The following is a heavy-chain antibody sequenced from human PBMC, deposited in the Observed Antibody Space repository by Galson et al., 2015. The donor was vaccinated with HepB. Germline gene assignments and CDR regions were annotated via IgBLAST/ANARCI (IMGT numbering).Heavy chain of an antibody. CDR2: ISSSSPTI. Sequence: LRLSCAASTFIFSTYSMNWVRQAPGKGLEWLSYISSSSPTIYYADSVRGRFIISRDNSKNTLYLQMNSLRAEDTAVYYCARGTGYSYASPFDNWGQGTLVTVSS. CDR1: TFIFSTYS. D-gene: IGHD5-18*01. V-gene: IGHV3-48*01. CDR3: ARGTGYSYASPFDN. J-gene: IGHJ4*02.